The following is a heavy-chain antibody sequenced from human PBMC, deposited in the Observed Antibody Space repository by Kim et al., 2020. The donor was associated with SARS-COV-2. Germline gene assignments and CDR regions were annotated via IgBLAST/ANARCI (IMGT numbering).Heavy chain of an antibody. V-gene: IGHV3-30*04. CDR1: GFTFSSYA. D-gene: IGHD3-22*01. Sequence: GGSLRLSCAASGFTFSSYAMHWVRQAPGKGLEWVAVISYDGSNKYYADSVKGRFTISRDNSKNTMYLQMNSLRAEDTAVYYCASDRSDYDRSGYYSTFD. J-gene: IGHJ4*01. CDR3: ASDRSDYDRSGYYSTFD. CDR2: ISYDGSNK.